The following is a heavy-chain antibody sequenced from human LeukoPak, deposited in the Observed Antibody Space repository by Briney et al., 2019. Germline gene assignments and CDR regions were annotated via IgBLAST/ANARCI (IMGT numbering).Heavy chain of an antibody. CDR1: GGTFSSYA. J-gene: IGHJ6*02. CDR3: ARVAPSMVRGVKDYGMDV. D-gene: IGHD3-10*01. V-gene: IGHV1-69*04. Sequence: ASVKVSCKASGGTFSSYAISWVRQAPGQGLEWMGRIIPILGIANYAQKFQGRVTITADKSTSTAYMELSSLRSEDTAVYYCARVAPSMVRGVKDYGMDVWGQGTTVTVSS. CDR2: IIPILGIA.